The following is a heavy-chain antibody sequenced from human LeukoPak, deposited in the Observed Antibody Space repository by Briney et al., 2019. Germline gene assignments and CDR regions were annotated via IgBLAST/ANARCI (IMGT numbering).Heavy chain of an antibody. J-gene: IGHJ6*03. V-gene: IGHV4-4*07. D-gene: IGHD3-10*01. CDR2: IYTSGST. CDR3: ARGTTVRGVIVSYMDV. CDR1: GGSISSYY. Sequence: PSETLSLTCTVSGGSISSYYWSWIRQPAGKGLEWIGRIYTSGSTNYNPSLKSRVTMSVDTSKNQFSLKLSSVTAADTAVYYCARGTTVRGVIVSYMDVWGKGTTVTISS.